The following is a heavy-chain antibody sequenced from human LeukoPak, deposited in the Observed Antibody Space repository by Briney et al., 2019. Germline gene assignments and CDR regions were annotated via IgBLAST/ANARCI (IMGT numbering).Heavy chain of an antibody. CDR2: INPSGGST. CDR3: TRVGGYSPSSTGGNAFDI. D-gene: IGHD6-6*01. CDR1: GYTFTSYY. V-gene: IGHV1-46*01. J-gene: IGHJ3*02. Sequence: GASVKVSCKASGYTFTSYYMHWVRQAPGQGLEWMGIINPSGGSTSYAQKFQGRVTMTRDMSTSTAYMELSSLRSDDTAMYFCTRVGGYSPSSTGGNAFDIWGQGTMVTVSS.